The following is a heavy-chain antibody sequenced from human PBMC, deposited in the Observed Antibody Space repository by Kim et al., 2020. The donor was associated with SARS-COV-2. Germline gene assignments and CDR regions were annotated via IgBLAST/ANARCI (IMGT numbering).Heavy chain of an antibody. V-gene: IGHV3-7*03. J-gene: IGHJ3*02. Sequence: GGSLRLSCAASEFTLSSNWMSWVRLTPEKGLEWVANINQAGSERSYVDSVKGRFIISRDNAKNSVYLQMNSLRVEDTALYFCARGTLRAPRSASDIWGQGTMVIVSS. CDR3: ARGTLRAPRSASDI. CDR1: EFTLSSNW. CDR2: INQAGSER.